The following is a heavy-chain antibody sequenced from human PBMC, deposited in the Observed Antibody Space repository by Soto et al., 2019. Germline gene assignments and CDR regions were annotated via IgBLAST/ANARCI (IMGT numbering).Heavy chain of an antibody. CDR2: ITPMFGTP. V-gene: IGHV1-69*01. Sequence: QVQLVQSGAEVKKPGSSVKVSCKASGGTFSSYSITWVRQAPGQGLEWMGGITPMFGTPNYAQKFWGRVTITADESTSTAYMEVSSLRSEDTAVYYCARESGSSSSIDAPYYYYGMDVWGQGTTVTVSS. CDR1: GGTFSSYS. D-gene: IGHD6-6*01. J-gene: IGHJ6*02. CDR3: ARESGSSSSIDAPYYYYGMDV.